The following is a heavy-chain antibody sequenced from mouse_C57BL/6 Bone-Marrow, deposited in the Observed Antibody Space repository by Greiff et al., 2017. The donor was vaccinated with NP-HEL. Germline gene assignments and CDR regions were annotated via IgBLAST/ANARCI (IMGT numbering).Heavy chain of an antibody. CDR3: ARYRASTGTRAMDY. D-gene: IGHD4-1*02. V-gene: IGHV1-7*01. Sequence: VQLQQSGAELAKPGASVKLSCKASGYTFTSYWMHWVKQRPGQGLEWIGYINPSSGYTKYNQKFKDKATFTADKSSSTAYMQLSSLTYEDSAVYYCARYRASTGTRAMDYWGQGTSVTVSS. CDR1: GYTFTSYW. J-gene: IGHJ4*01. CDR2: INPSSGYT.